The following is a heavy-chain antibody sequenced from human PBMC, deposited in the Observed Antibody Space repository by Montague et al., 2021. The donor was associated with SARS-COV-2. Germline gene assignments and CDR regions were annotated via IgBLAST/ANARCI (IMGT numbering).Heavy chain of an antibody. J-gene: IGHJ1*01. Sequence: SETLSLTCTVSGVSITAYYWSWIRQTPGKGLEWIGYIFFNRGPNYNASLKNRVAISLDTSKTQVSLRLTSVTAADTTVYFCASGHDGSYNHFHFWGRGALVTVSS. D-gene: IGHD5-24*01. CDR2: IFFNRGP. CDR1: GVSITAYY. CDR3: ASGHDGSYNHFHF. V-gene: IGHV4-59*01.